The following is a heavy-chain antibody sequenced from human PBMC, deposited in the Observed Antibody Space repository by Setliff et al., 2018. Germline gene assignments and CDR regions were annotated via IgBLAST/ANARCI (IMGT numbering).Heavy chain of an antibody. D-gene: IGHD6-19*01. CDR3: ARDQFSSGWYGAPESYFDR. J-gene: IGHJ4*02. CDR2: IYKSGTT. Sequence: PSETLSLTCNVSGDSMYGYYWSWIRQPPGKGLEWIGYIYKSGTTKYNPSLGSRISMSVDTSKNQFSLNLNYVTTADTAVYYCARDQFSSGWYGAPESYFDRWGQGALVTVSS. V-gene: IGHV4-59*01. CDR1: GDSMYGYY.